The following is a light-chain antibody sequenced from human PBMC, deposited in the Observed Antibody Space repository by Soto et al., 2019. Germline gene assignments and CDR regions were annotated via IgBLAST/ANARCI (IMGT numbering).Light chain of an antibody. V-gene: IGKV1-39*01. J-gene: IGKJ2*01. Sequence: DIQMTPSPSSLSASVGDRVTITCRASQSISSYLNWYQQKPGRAPELLNSAASSLQSGVPSCLSGTGSWTDFTPGINNLQPKDVATYYCQESYCIPVSFGQDTKLVIK. CDR3: QESYCIPVS. CDR2: AAS. CDR1: QSISSY.